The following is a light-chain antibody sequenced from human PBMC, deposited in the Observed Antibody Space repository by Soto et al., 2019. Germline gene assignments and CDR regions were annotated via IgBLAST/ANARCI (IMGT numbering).Light chain of an antibody. V-gene: IGKV3-11*01. CDR3: QQRRNWLT. J-gene: IGKJ4*01. CDR1: QSVSSN. CDR2: DAT. Sequence: EIVLTQSPATLSLYPGERATLSCRASQSVSSNLAWYQQKPGQPPRLLIHDATNRATGVPARFSGSGSGTGFPLTISRLESEDFAVYYCQQRRNWLTFGGGTTVEIK.